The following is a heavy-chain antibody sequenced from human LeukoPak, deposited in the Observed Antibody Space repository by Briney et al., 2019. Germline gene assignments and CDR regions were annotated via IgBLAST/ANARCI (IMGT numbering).Heavy chain of an antibody. CDR2: ISAHNGDT. D-gene: IGHD1-26*01. J-gene: IGHJ4*02. V-gene: IGHV1-18*01. CDR3: ARDLKGTVGATTTSDY. Sequence: EASVKVSCKASGYTFTSYGISWVRQAPGQGLEWMGWISAHNGDTNYAQKFQGRVSMTTDTSTSTGYMELRSLTSDDTAVYYCARDLKGTVGATTTSDYWGQGTLVTVSS. CDR1: GYTFTSYG.